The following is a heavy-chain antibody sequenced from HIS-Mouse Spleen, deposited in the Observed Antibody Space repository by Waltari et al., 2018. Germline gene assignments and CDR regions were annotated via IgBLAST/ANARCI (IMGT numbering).Heavy chain of an antibody. Sequence: VSYISSSGSTIYYADSVKGRFTISRDNAKNSLYLQMNSLRAEDTAVYYCARDTTTGDYYYYGMDVWGQGTTVTVSS. D-gene: IGHD1-1*01. CDR3: ARDTTTGDYYYYGMDV. CDR2: ISSSGSTI. J-gene: IGHJ6*02. V-gene: IGHV3-11*01.